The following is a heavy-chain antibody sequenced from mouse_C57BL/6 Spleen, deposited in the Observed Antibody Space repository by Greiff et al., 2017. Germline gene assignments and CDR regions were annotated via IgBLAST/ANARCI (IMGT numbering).Heavy chain of an antibody. J-gene: IGHJ2*01. Sequence: QVQLQQSGPELVKPGASVKISCKASGYAFSSSWMNWVKQRPGKGLEWIGRIYPGDGDTNYNGKFKGKATLTADNASSTAYIQLSSLTSEDSAVYFCALYYDYDCYWGQGTTLTVSS. CDR3: ALYYDYDCY. CDR1: GYAFSSSW. D-gene: IGHD2-4*01. V-gene: IGHV1-82*01. CDR2: IYPGDGDT.